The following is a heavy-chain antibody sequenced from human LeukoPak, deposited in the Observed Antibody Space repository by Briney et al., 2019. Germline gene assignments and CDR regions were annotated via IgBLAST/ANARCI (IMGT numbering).Heavy chain of an antibody. CDR2: ISSSGSTI. J-gene: IGHJ4*02. V-gene: IGHV3-11*01. Sequence: PGGSLRLSCAASGFTFSDYYMSWIRQAPGKGLEGVSYISSSGSTIYYADSVKGRFTISRDNAKNSLYLQINSLRAEDTAVYYCARAHPGLSSKDYWGQGTLVTVSS. CDR3: ARAHPGLSSKDY. CDR1: GFTFSDYY. D-gene: IGHD2-2*01.